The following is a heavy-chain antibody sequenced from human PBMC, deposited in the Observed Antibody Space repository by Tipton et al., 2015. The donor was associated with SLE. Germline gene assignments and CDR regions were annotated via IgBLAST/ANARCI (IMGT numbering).Heavy chain of an antibody. CDR2: ISATAGST. Sequence: GSLRLSCAASGFTVRNNFMSWVRQAPGKGLQWVSAISATAGSTYFADSVRGRFSISRFKSKSTVILQMTSLRAEDTAIYYCARGGLGSHDRNLDVWGQGTTVTVSS. D-gene: IGHD3-10*01. J-gene: IGHJ6*02. V-gene: IGHV3-23*01. CDR3: ARGGLGSHDRNLDV. CDR1: GFTVRNNF.